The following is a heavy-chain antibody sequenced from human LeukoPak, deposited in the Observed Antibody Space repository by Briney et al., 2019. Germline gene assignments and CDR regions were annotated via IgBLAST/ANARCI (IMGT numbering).Heavy chain of an antibody. CDR2: IYYSGST. CDR3: ARGFDYGAHFDY. CDR1: GGSISSSSYY. Sequence: SETLSLTCTVSGGSISSSSYYWGWIRQPPGKGLEWIGSIYYSGSTYYNPSLKSRVTISVDTSKNQFSLKLSSVTAADTAVYYCARGFDYGAHFDYWGQGTLVTVSS. V-gene: IGHV4-39*07. J-gene: IGHJ4*02. D-gene: IGHD4-17*01.